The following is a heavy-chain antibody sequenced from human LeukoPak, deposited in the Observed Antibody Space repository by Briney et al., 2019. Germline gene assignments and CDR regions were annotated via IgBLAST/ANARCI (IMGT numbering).Heavy chain of an antibody. J-gene: IGHJ4*02. Sequence: PGGSLRLSCAASGFTFDDYGMSWVRQAPGKGLEWVSGINWNGGSTGYAGSVKGRFTISRDNAKNSLYLQMNSLRAEDTALYHCARDKGPYDFWSGYGYWGQGTLVTVSS. D-gene: IGHD3-3*01. CDR2: INWNGGST. CDR3: ARDKGPYDFWSGYGY. CDR1: GFTFDDYG. V-gene: IGHV3-20*01.